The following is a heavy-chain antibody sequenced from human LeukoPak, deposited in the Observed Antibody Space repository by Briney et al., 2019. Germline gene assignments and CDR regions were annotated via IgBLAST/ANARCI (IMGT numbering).Heavy chain of an antibody. J-gene: IGHJ4*02. CDR3: AKAAPGDSNLFDY. CDR2: IYSGGST. V-gene: IGHV3-53*01. D-gene: IGHD6-13*01. CDR1: GFTVSSNY. Sequence: GGSLRLSCAASGFTVSSNYMSWVRQAPGKGLEWVSVIYSGGSTYYADSVKGRFTISRDNSKNTLYLQMNSLRAEDTAVYYCAKAAPGDSNLFDYWGQGTLVTVSS.